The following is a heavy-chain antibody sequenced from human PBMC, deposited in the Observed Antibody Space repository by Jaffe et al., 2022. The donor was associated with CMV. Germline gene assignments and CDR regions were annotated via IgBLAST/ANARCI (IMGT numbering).Heavy chain of an antibody. V-gene: IGHV4-39*01. CDR2: IYYSGST. Sequence: QLQLQESGPGLVKPSETLSLTCTVSGGSISSSSYYWGWIRQPPGKGLEWIGSIYYSGSTYYNPSLKSRVTISVDTSKNQFSLKLSSVTAADTAVYYCARRGVVVVAATTGLFDIWGQGTMVTVSS. J-gene: IGHJ3*02. CDR3: ARRGVVVVAATTGLFDI. D-gene: IGHD2-15*01. CDR1: GGSISSSSYY.